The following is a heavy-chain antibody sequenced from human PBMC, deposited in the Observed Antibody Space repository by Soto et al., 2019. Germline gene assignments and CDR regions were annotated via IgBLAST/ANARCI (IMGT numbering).Heavy chain of an antibody. D-gene: IGHD3-10*01. Sequence: GESLKISCKGSGYSFTSYWISWVRQMPGKGLEWMGRIDPSDSYTNYSPSFQGHVTISADKSISTAYLQWSSLKASDTAMYYCARLWFGELLGSSGMDVWGQGTTVTVSS. J-gene: IGHJ6*02. CDR2: IDPSDSYT. CDR3: ARLWFGELLGSSGMDV. V-gene: IGHV5-10-1*01. CDR1: GYSFTSYW.